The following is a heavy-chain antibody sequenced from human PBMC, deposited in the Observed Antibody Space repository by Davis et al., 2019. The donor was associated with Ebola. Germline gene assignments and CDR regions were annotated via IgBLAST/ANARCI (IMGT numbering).Heavy chain of an antibody. CDR1: GYTFTDYH. CDR2: IYPNNGGT. V-gene: IGHV1-2*02. J-gene: IGHJ5*02. CDR3: ARGQFCSSTNCFLNWFDP. Sequence: ASVKVSCKSSGYTFTDYHMHWVRQAPAQGLAWMGWIYPNNGGTNYAQNFQGRVTMTRDTSISTTYIELSSLRSDDTAVYYCARGQFCSSTNCFLNWFDPWGQGTLVTVSS. D-gene: IGHD2-2*01.